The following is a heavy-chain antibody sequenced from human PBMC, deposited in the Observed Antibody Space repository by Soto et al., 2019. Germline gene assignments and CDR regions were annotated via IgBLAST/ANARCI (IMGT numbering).Heavy chain of an antibody. J-gene: IGHJ4*02. D-gene: IGHD3-10*01. V-gene: IGHV1-69*01. Sequence: QVHLLQSGAEVKKPGSSVKVSCKASGGTFRNHVFNWVRQAPGQGLEWMGGIIPVFGTPNYAQKFQGRFTITADESTSTVYMELSSLKSEDTAVYYCARDLEFRDGNISHLDFWGQGTLVTVS. CDR3: ARDLEFRDGNISHLDF. CDR1: GGTFRNHV. CDR2: IIPVFGTP.